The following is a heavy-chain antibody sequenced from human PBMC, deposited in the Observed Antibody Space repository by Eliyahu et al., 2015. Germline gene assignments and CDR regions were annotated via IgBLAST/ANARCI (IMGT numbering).Heavy chain of an antibody. V-gene: IGHV1-69*06. J-gene: IGHJ5*02. Sequence: EVKKPGSSVKVSCKASGGTFSSYAISWVRQAPGQGLEWMGGIIPIFGTANYAQKFQGRVTITADKSTSTAYMELSSLRSEDTAVYYCASSPGGEMATPIWFDPWGQGTLVTVSS. CDR1: GGTFSSYA. CDR3: ASSPGGEMATPIWFDP. CDR2: IIPIFGTA. D-gene: IGHD5-24*01.